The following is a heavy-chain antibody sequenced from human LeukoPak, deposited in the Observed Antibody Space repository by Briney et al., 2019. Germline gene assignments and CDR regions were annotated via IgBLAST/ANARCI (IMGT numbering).Heavy chain of an antibody. CDR3: ARGVGATYYGTYYFDY. Sequence: AASVKVSCKASGYTFTGYYMHWVRQAPGQGLEWIGWINPNSGGTNYAQKFQGWVTMTRDTSISTAYMELSRLRSDDTAVYYCARGVGATYYGTYYFDYWGQGTLVTVSS. V-gene: IGHV1-2*04. D-gene: IGHD1-26*01. J-gene: IGHJ4*02. CDR2: INPNSGGT. CDR1: GYTFTGYY.